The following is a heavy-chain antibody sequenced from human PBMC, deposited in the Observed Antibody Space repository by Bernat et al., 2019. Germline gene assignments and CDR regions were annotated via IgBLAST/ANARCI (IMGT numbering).Heavy chain of an antibody. V-gene: IGHV3-15*01. CDR1: GFTFSNAW. D-gene: IGHD3-22*01. J-gene: IGHJ4*02. CDR3: TTDKDTSGHYPGGSRGH. CDR2: IKSKTDGGTI. Sequence: EVQLVESGGGLVKPGGSLRLSCAASGFTFSNAWMSWVRQAPGKGLEWVGRIKSKTDGGTIDYAAPVEGRFTISRDDSKNTLYLQMNSLKTEDTAVYYCTTDKDTSGHYPGGSRGHWGQGTLVTVSS.